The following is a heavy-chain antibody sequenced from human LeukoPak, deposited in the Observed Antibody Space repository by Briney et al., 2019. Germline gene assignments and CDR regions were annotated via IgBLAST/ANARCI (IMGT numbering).Heavy chain of an antibody. CDR3: ARDERAPVVVASPSYY. CDR2: ISPHNGNT. D-gene: IGHD2-15*01. Sequence: ASVKVSCKAHGYNFISFGISWVRQAPGQGLEWMGWISPHNGNTNLVQRFQGRVTMTADTSTSTAYMELRNLRSDDTAMYYCARDERAPVVVASPSYYWGQGTLVTVSS. CDR1: GYNFISFG. J-gene: IGHJ4*02. V-gene: IGHV1-18*01.